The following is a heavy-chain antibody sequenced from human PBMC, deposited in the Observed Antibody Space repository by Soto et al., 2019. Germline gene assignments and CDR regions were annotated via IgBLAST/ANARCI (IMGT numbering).Heavy chain of an antibody. D-gene: IGHD6-13*01. CDR2: ISGSGGST. Sequence: GGSLRLSCAASGFTFSSYAMNWVRQAPGKGLEWVSAISGSGGSTYYADSVKGRFTISRDNSKNTLYLQMNSLRAEDTAVYYCAKGIAAAGTGYFQHWGQGTLVTVSS. CDR1: GFTFSSYA. J-gene: IGHJ1*01. CDR3: AKGIAAAGTGYFQH. V-gene: IGHV3-23*01.